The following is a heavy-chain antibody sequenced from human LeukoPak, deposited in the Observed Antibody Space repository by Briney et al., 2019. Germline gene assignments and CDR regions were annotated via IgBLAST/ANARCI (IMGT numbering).Heavy chain of an antibody. CDR1: GFTFSSYA. J-gene: IGHJ4*02. V-gene: IGHV3-23*01. Sequence: GGSLRLSCAASGFTFSSYAMTWVRQAPGKGLEWVSSIGATGSSTYYADSVKGRFTVSRDDSKNTLYLQMNSLRAEDTAVYYCAKSGGSSGWLYWGQGTLVTVSS. CDR3: AKSGGSSGWLY. D-gene: IGHD6-19*01. CDR2: IGATGSST.